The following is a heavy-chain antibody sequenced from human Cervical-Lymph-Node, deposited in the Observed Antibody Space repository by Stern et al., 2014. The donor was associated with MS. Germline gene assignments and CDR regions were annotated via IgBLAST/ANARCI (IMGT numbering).Heavy chain of an antibody. Sequence: QITLKESGPVLVKPTETLTLTCTVSGFSLSNARMGGSWIRQPPGKALEWLAHIFSYGEKSYSTSLKSRLTISKDTSKSQVVLTMTNMDPVDTATYYCARTYGGNPMRAAWFDPWGQGTLVTVSS. CDR1: GFSLSNARMG. J-gene: IGHJ5*02. CDR2: IFSYGEK. CDR3: ARTYGGNPMRAAWFDP. V-gene: IGHV2-26*01. D-gene: IGHD4-23*01.